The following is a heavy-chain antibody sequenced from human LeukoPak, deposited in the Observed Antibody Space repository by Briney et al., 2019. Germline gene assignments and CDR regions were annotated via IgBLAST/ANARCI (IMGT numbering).Heavy chain of an antibody. V-gene: IGHV1-18*01. D-gene: IGHD3-3*01. J-gene: IGHJ5*02. CDR1: GYTFTSYG. Sequence: ASVKVSYKASGYTFTSYGISWVRQAPGQGLEWMGRISAYNGNTNYAQKLQGRVTMTTDTSTSTAYMELRSLRSDDTAVYYCARHWTYYDFWSGQDGRTNWFDPWGQGTLVTVSS. CDR3: ARHWTYYDFWSGQDGRTNWFDP. CDR2: ISAYNGNT.